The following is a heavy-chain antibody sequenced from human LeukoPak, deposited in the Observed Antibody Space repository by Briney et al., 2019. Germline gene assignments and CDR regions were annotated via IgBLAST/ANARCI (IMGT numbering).Heavy chain of an antibody. D-gene: IGHD6-6*01. CDR2: INHSGST. Sequence: SETLSLTCAVYGGSFSGYYWSWIRQPPGKGLEWIGEINHSGSTNYNPSLKSRVTISVDTSKNRFSLKLSSVTAADTAVYYCARAPSSSSAYFDYWGQGTLVTVSS. J-gene: IGHJ4*02. V-gene: IGHV4-34*01. CDR3: ARAPSSSSAYFDY. CDR1: GGSFSGYY.